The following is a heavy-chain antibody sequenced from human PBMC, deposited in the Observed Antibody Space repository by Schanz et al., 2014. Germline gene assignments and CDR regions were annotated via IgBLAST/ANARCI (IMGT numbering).Heavy chain of an antibody. J-gene: IGHJ4*02. Sequence: EVQLLESGGGLVQPGGSLRLSCSASGFTFSTFAMHWVRQAPGKGLVWVARINSVGSNTDYADSVTGRFTISRDNAKNTLYLQMNTLRAEDTAVYYCAKVRYSSGWRGDYFDEWGQGTLVTVAS. CDR2: INSVGSNT. CDR1: GFTFSTFA. D-gene: IGHD6-25*01. CDR3: AKVRYSSGWRGDYFDE. V-gene: IGHV3-74*02.